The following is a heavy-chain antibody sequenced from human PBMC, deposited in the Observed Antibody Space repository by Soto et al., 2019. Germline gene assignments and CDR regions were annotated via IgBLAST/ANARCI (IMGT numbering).Heavy chain of an antibody. J-gene: IGHJ5*02. CDR3: AKDLLAYCGGDCLNWFDP. CDR1: GFTFSSYG. D-gene: IGHD2-21*01. Sequence: GGSLRLSCAASGFTFSSYGMHWVRQAPGKGLEWVAVISYDGSNKYYADSVKGRFTISRDNSKNTLYLQMNSLRAEDTAVYYCAKDLLAYCGGDCLNWFDPWGQGTLVTVSS. V-gene: IGHV3-30*18. CDR2: ISYDGSNK.